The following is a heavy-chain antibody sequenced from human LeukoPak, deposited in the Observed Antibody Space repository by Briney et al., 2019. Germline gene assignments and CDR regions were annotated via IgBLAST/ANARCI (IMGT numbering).Heavy chain of an antibody. CDR3: ARSGLYCSSTSCRSWFDP. Sequence: GASVKVSCKASGYTFTGYYMHWVRQAPGQGLEWMGWINPNSGGTNYAQKFQGRVTMTRDTSISTAYMELSRLRSDDTAVYYCARSGLYCSSTSCRSWFDPWGQGTLVTVSS. CDR1: GYTFTGYY. D-gene: IGHD2-2*01. J-gene: IGHJ5*02. V-gene: IGHV1-2*02. CDR2: INPNSGGT.